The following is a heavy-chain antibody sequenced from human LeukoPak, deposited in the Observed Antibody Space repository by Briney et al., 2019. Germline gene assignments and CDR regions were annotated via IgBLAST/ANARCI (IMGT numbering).Heavy chain of an antibody. V-gene: IGHV3-74*01. Sequence: GSLRLSCAASGFTLRGYGMHWVRQAPGKGLVWVSRINSDGNSTTYADSVKGRFTISRDNAKNTLYLQMNSLRAEDTAVYYCARARYYGMDVSGQAPTLPASS. J-gene: IGHJ6*02. CDR3: ARARYYGMDV. CDR1: GFTLRGYG. CDR2: INSDGNST.